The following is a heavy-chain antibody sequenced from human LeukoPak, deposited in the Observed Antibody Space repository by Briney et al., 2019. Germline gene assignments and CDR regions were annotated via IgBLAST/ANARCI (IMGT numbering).Heavy chain of an antibody. J-gene: IGHJ6*02. CDR1: GFTFSTYW. CDR3: ARRGGLDV. Sequence: GGSLRLSCAASGFTFSTYWMTWVRQAPGKGLEWVANIKPDGSDKNYVDSVRGRFTISRGNAKNSVYLQMNSLRAEDTAIYYCARRGGLDVWGQGTTVTVSS. V-gene: IGHV3-7*01. CDR2: IKPDGSDK.